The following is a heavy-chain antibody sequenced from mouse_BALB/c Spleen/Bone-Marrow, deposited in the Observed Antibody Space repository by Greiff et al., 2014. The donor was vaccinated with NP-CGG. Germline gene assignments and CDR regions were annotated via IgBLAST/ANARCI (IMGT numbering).Heavy chain of an antibody. D-gene: IGHD1-1*02. CDR2: ISDGGIYT. CDR3: ARSGEKYGALDY. J-gene: IGHJ4*01. CDR1: GFTFSDYY. V-gene: IGHV5-4*02. Sequence: EVQRVDFGGGLVKPGGSLKLSCTASGFTFSDYYMYWVCQTPEKRLEWVATISDGGIYTYYPDSVKGQFTISRDNAKNNLYLQMSSLKSEDTAMYYCARSGEKYGALDYSGQGTSVTVSS.